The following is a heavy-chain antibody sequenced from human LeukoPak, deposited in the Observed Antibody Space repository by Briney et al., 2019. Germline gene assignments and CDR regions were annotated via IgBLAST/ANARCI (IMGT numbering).Heavy chain of an antibody. V-gene: IGHV3-11*04. D-gene: IGHD2-2*01. CDR1: GFTFGEYY. CDR3: ARYYCSTTSCYGRYFDY. CDR2: ISSSGRTI. J-gene: IGHJ4*02. Sequence: PGGSLRLSCTASGFTFGEYYMSWIRQAPGKGLEWVSYISSSGRTIYYADSVKGRFTISRDNAKNSLYLQMNSLRAEDTAVYYCARYYCSTTSCYGRYFDYWGQGTLVTVSS.